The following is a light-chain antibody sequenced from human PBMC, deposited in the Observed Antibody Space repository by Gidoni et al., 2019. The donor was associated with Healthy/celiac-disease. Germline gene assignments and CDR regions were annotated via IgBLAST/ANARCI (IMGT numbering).Light chain of an antibody. V-gene: IGKV3-15*01. J-gene: IGKJ1*01. Sequence: EIVMTQSPATLSVAPGERATLSCRASHSVSSNLAWYQQKPGQAPRLLIYGASTRATDIPARFSGSGSGTEFTLTISSLQSEDFAVYYCQQCYNWPWTFGPGTKVEIK. CDR1: HSVSSN. CDR2: GAS. CDR3: QQCYNWPWT.